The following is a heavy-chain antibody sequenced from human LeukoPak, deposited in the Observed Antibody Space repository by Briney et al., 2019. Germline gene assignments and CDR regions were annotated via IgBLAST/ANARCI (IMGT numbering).Heavy chain of an antibody. CDR3: ARVTPNAFDV. D-gene: IGHD4-23*01. Sequence: GGSLRLSCAASGFTFSSYSMNWVRQAPGKGLEWVSSISSSSSYIYYADSVKGRFTISRDNAKNTLYLQMTSLRAEDTAVYYCARVTPNAFDVWGQGTMVTVS. J-gene: IGHJ3*01. CDR1: GFTFSSYS. V-gene: IGHV3-21*01. CDR2: ISSSSSYI.